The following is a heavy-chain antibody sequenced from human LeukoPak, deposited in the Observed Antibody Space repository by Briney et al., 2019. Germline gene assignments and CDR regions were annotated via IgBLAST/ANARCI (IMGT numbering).Heavy chain of an antibody. CDR3: ATDWRKVARPMRAYYYYGMDV. D-gene: IGHD6-6*01. Sequence: ASVKVSCKVSGYTLTELSMHWVRQAPGKGLEWMGGFDPEDGETIYAQKFQGRVTMTEDTSTDTAYMELSSLRSEDTAVYYCATDWRKVARPMRAYYYYGMDVWGQETTVTVSS. V-gene: IGHV1-24*01. J-gene: IGHJ6*02. CDR1: GYTLTELS. CDR2: FDPEDGET.